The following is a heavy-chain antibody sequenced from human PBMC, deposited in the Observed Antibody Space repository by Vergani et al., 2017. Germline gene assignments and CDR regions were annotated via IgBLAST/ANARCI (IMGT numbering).Heavy chain of an antibody. CDR3: AKARGQVVHDAFDI. Sequence: EVQLLESGGGLVQPGGSLRLSCAAFGFTFSRYAMSWVRQAPGKGLEWVSAIRGKGGSTYYPDSVKGRFTISRDNSKTTMYLQMNSLRAEDTAVDYCAKARGQVVHDAFDIWGQGTMVTVSS. V-gene: IGHV3-23*01. CDR2: IRGKGGST. D-gene: IGHD6-13*01. CDR1: GFTFSRYA. J-gene: IGHJ3*02.